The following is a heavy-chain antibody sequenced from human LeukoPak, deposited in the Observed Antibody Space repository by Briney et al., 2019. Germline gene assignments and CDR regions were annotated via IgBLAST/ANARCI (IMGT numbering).Heavy chain of an antibody. Sequence: GASVKVPCKASGGTFSSYAISWVRQAPGQGLEWMGRIIPISGTANYAQKFQGRVTITTDESTSTAYMELSSLRSEDTAVYYCARDLTADIVVVPAAMTGVNAFDIWGQGTMVTVSS. CDR1: GGTFSSYA. CDR3: ARDLTADIVVVPAAMTGVNAFDI. J-gene: IGHJ3*02. D-gene: IGHD2-2*01. CDR2: IIPISGTA. V-gene: IGHV1-69*05.